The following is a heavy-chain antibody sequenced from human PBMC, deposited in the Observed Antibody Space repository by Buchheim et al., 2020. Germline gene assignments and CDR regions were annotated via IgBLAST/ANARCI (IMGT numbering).Heavy chain of an antibody. J-gene: IGHJ4*02. CDR3: ARDPRGYSYVDY. CDR1: GFTFSSYA. D-gene: IGHD5-18*01. CDR2: ISYDGSNK. Sequence: QVQLVESGGGVVQPGRSLRLSCAASGFTFSSYAMHWVRQAPGKGLEWVAVISYDGSNKYYADSVKGRFTISRDNSKNTLYLQMNSLRAEDTAVYYCARDPRGYSYVDYWGQGTL. V-gene: IGHV3-30*04.